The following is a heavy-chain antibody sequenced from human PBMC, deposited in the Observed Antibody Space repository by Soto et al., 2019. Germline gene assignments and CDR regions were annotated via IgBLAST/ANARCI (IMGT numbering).Heavy chain of an antibody. J-gene: IGHJ4*02. V-gene: IGHV1-24*01. D-gene: IGHD3-3*01. CDR1: GYTLTELS. CDR3: ATARRVADFWSGYYYFDY. CDR2: FDPEDGET. Sequence: GASLKVSCKVSGYTLTELSMHWVRQAPGKGLEWMGGFDPEDGETIYAQKFQGRVTMTEDTSTDTAYMELSSLRSEDTAVYYCATARRVADFWSGYYYFDYWGQGTLVTVSS.